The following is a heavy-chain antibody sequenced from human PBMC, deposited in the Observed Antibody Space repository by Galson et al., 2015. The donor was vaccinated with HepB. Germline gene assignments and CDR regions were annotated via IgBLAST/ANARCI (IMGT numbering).Heavy chain of an antibody. CDR2: VSYDGSNK. CDR1: GFTFSSYG. CDR3: AKDLGMGLATMIRGFDY. V-gene: IGHV3-30*18. J-gene: IGHJ4*02. D-gene: IGHD5-24*01. Sequence: SLRLSCAASGFTFSSYGMHWVRQAPGKGLEWVAVVSYDGSNKYYADSVKGRFTMSRDNSKNTLYLQMNSLRAEDTAVYYCAKDLGMGLATMIRGFDYWGQGTLVTVSS.